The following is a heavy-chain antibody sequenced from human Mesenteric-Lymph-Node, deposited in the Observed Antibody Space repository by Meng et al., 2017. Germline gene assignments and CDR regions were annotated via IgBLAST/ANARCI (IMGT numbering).Heavy chain of an antibody. V-gene: IGHV3-74*01. CDR1: GFTFSSYV. CDR2: INNDGRST. J-gene: IGHJ4*02. CDR3: ARNYDGGVDY. Sequence: EVQLVESGGGLVQPGGSLRLSCAASGFTFSSYVMYWVRQAPGKGLEWVSRINNDGRSTGYADSVKGRFTISRENAKNTLYLQMNSLRAEDTAVYHCARNYDGGVDYWGQGTLVTVSS. D-gene: IGHD4-23*01.